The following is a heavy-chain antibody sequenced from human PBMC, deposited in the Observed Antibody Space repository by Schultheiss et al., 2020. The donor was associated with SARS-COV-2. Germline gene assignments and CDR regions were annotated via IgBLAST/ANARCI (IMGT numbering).Heavy chain of an antibody. J-gene: IGHJ2*01. V-gene: IGHV4-61*08. Sequence: SETLSLTCTVSGGSISSGGYYWSWIRQPPGRGLEWIGSIYYSGSTNYNPSLKSRVTISVDTSKNQFSLKLSSVTAADTAVYYCARLTQWLVLWYFDLWGRDTLVTVSS. CDR1: GGSISSGGYY. CDR3: ARLTQWLVLWYFDL. D-gene: IGHD6-19*01. CDR2: IYYSGST.